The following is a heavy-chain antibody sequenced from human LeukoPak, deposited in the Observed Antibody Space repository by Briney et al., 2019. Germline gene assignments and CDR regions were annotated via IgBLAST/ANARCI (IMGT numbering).Heavy chain of an antibody. J-gene: IGHJ6*03. CDR3: ARPHSDILTGYYYYYMDV. D-gene: IGHD3-9*01. Sequence: SETLSLTCTVSGGSISSSSYYWGWIRQPPGKGLEWIGSIYYSGSTYYNPSLKSRVTISVDTSKNQFSLKLSSVTAADTAVYYCARPHSDILTGYYYYYMDVWGKGTTVTVSS. V-gene: IGHV4-39*01. CDR1: GGSISSSSYY. CDR2: IYYSGST.